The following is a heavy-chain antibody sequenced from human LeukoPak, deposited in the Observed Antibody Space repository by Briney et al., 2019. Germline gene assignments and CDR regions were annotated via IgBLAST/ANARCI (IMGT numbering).Heavy chain of an antibody. V-gene: IGHV1-2*02. CDR1: GYTFTGYY. CDR2: INPNSGDT. CDR3: ARDLYSSGWTDAFDI. Sequence: ASVNVSCKASGYTFTGYYMHWGRQAPGQGLEWMGWINPNSGDTNYSQKFQGRVSMTRDTSINTAYMELSRLTSDDTAVYYCARDLYSSGWTDAFDIWGQGTMVTVSS. D-gene: IGHD6-19*01. J-gene: IGHJ3*02.